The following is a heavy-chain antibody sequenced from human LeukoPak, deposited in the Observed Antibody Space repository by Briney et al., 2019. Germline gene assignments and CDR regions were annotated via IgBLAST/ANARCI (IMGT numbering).Heavy chain of an antibody. CDR1: GFSLSTSGMC. CDR2: IDWVDDK. V-gene: IGHV2-70*11. CDR3: ARIRVGADIDY. J-gene: IGHJ4*02. D-gene: IGHD1-26*01. Sequence: SGPTLVNPTQTLTLTCTFSGFSLSTSGMCVSWIRQPPGKALEWLARIDWVDDKYYSTSLKTRLTISKDTSKNHVVLTMTNMGTVDTATYYCARIRVGADIDYWGQGTLVTVSS.